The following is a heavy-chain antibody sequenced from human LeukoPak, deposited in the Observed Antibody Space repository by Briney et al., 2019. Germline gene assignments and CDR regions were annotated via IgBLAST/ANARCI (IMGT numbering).Heavy chain of an antibody. CDR3: AKDPRDGTDAFDI. D-gene: IGHD1-1*01. J-gene: IGHJ3*02. CDR2: IRYDGSNK. CDR1: GFTFSSYG. V-gene: IGHV3-30*02. Sequence: GGSLRLSCAASGFTFSSYGMHWVRQAPGKGLEWVAFIRYDGSNKYYADSVRGRFTISRDNSKNTLYLQMNSLRAEDTAVYYCAKDPRDGTDAFDIWGQGTMVTVSS.